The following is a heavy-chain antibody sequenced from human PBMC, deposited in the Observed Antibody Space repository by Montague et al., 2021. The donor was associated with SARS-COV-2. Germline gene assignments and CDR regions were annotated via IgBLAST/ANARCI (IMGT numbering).Heavy chain of an antibody. J-gene: IGHJ4*02. D-gene: IGHD3-10*01. CDR3: ARDRFDFGAGRQGTIDF. CDR2: MHFTGKT. CDR1: GDSITNHY. Sequence: SETLSLTCSVSGDSITNHYWSCIRQPPGKGLEWIVRMHFTGKTNISPSFSSRLTMLADTSKNQFSLKLTSVTAADTAIYFCARDRFDFGAGRQGTIDFWGQGTLVTVSS. V-gene: IGHV4-4*07.